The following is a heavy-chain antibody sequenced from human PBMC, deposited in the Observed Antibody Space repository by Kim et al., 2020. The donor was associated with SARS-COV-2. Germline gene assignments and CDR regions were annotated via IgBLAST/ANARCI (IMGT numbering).Heavy chain of an antibody. J-gene: IGHJ4*02. D-gene: IGHD1-26*01. Sequence: IYNASLKSRVNISVDTSTNRFSLRLSSVTAADTALYFCARGLARSSYYVYWGQGTLVTVSS. CDR3: ARGLARSSYYVY. V-gene: IGHV4-34*01.